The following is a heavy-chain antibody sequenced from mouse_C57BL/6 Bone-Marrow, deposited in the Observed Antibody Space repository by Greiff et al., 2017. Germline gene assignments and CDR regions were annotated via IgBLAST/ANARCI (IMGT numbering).Heavy chain of an antibody. V-gene: IGHV1-64*01. J-gene: IGHJ4*01. CDR1: GYTFTSYW. Sequence: QVQLQQPGAELVKPGASVKLSCKASGYTFTSYWMHWVKQRPGQGLEWIGMIHPNSGSTNYNEKFKSKAPLTVDKSSSTAYMQLSSLTSEDSAVYYCARRITTGGMDYWGQGTSVTVSS. CDR2: IHPNSGST. CDR3: ARRITTGGMDY. D-gene: IGHD1-1*01.